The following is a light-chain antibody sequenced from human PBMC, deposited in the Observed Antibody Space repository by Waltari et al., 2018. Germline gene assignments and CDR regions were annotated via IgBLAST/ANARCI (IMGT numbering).Light chain of an antibody. CDR3: QQYNSYSPWT. V-gene: IGKV3-20*01. CDR2: LAS. Sequence: EIVLTQSPGTLSLSPGERATLSCRASQSVSNSLAWYQQKPGQAPRLLIYLASSRATGVPDRFSGSGSATEFTLTISSLQPDDFATYYCQQYNSYSPWTFGQGTKVEIK. J-gene: IGKJ1*01. CDR1: QSVSNS.